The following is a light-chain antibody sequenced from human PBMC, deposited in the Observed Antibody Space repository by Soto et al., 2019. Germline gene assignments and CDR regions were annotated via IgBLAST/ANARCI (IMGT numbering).Light chain of an antibody. CDR1: QSINSL. Sequence: DIQTTQSPSTLSASVGDRVTITCRASQSINSLLAWFQQKPGKAPEILIYKASSLESGVPSRFSGSGSGTEFTLTISSLQPDDSATYYCLQYYDYRTFGQGTKVDIK. CDR2: KAS. J-gene: IGKJ1*01. CDR3: LQYYDYRT. V-gene: IGKV1-5*03.